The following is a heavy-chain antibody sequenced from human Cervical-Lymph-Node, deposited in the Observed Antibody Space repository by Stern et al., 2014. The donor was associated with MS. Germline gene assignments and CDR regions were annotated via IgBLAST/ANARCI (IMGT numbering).Heavy chain of an antibody. CDR2: IIPIFGTA. Sequence: QVQLVQSGAEVKKPGSSVKVSCKASGGTFSSYAISWVRQAPGQGLEWMGGIIPIFGTANYAQKFQGRVTITADESTSTAYMELSSLRSEDTAVYYCARDGRREGVPAAKGHPMLYYYYYGMDVWGQGTTVTVSS. CDR3: ARDGRREGVPAAKGHPMLYYYYYGMDV. J-gene: IGHJ6*02. D-gene: IGHD2-2*01. V-gene: IGHV1-69*01. CDR1: GGTFSSYA.